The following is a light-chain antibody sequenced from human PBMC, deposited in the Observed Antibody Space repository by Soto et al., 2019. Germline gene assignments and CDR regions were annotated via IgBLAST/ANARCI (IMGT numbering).Light chain of an antibody. Sequence: EIVITHSPATLSVSPGETTRLSFRASQSINSDVAWYQQKVGQTPRLLIHGASTRATGIAARFSGSGSGTEFTLTISGLQSEDFAVYCCQKYNNWPLNCGPGKRRAIK. CDR2: GAS. CDR3: QKYNNWPLN. J-gene: IGKJ5*01. CDR1: QSINSD. V-gene: IGKV3D-15*01.